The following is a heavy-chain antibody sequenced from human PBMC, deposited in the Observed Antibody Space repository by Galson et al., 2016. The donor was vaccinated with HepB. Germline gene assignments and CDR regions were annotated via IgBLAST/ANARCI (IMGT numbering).Heavy chain of an antibody. J-gene: IGHJ6*02. V-gene: IGHV3-21*01. D-gene: IGHD2-15*01. CDR2: ISGSSDSE. CDR3: ASHTRCSGGSCNFSGMDV. CDR1: GFTFSSST. Sequence: SLRLSCAASGFTFSSSTMNWVRQAPGTGLEWVSSISGSSDSEYYADSVTGRFTISRDNANNPLFLQMNSLRVEDTAVYYCASHTRCSGGSCNFSGMDVWGQGTTVTVSS.